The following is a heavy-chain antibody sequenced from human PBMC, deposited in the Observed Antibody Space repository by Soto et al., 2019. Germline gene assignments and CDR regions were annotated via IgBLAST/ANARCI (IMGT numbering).Heavy chain of an antibody. J-gene: IGHJ4*02. CDR3: ASYLIVVGATPGFDY. V-gene: IGHV4-61*01. CDR1: GGSVSSGSYY. D-gene: IGHD1-26*01. Sequence: PSETLSLTCTVSGGSVSSGSYYWSWIRQPPGKGLEWIGYIYYSGSTNYNPSLKSRVTISVDTSKNQFSLKLSSVTAADTAVYYCASYLIVVGATPGFDYWGQGTLVTVSS. CDR2: IYYSGST.